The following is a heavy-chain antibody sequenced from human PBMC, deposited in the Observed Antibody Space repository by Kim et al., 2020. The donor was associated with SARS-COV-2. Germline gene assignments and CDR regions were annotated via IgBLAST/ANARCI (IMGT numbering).Heavy chain of an antibody. Sequence: DSVKGRLTISRDNSKNTLYLQMNSLRAEDTAVYYCAKELMRALRSPAAPWGQGTLVTVSS. D-gene: IGHD2-2*01. CDR3: AKELMRALRSPAAP. V-gene: IGHV3-30*02. J-gene: IGHJ5*02.